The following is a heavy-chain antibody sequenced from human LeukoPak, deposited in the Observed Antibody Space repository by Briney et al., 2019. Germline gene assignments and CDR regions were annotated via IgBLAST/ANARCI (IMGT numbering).Heavy chain of an antibody. J-gene: IGHJ5*02. CDR3: AKGYCSSTSCSGFDP. CDR2: INPSGGST. Sequence: ASVKVSCKASGYTFTSYYMHWVRQAPGQGLEWMGIINPSGGSTSYAQKFQGRVTMTRDTSTSTVYMELSSLRSEDTAVYYCAKGYCSSTSCSGFDPWGQGTLVTVSS. D-gene: IGHD2-2*01. CDR1: GYTFTSYY. V-gene: IGHV1-46*01.